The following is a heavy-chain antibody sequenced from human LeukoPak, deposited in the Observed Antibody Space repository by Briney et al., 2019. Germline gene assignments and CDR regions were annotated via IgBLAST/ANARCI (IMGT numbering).Heavy chain of an antibody. J-gene: IGHJ4*02. CDR3: ARVGLFGVVDYFDY. Sequence: SETLSLTCTISGDSFGNYYWAWIRQPPGKGLEWIAHIFKTGTTTYSPSLQSRVTMSIDTSQNQFSLHLSSVTAADTAVYYCARVGLFGVVDYFDYWGQGALVTVSS. V-gene: IGHV4-59*01. D-gene: IGHD3-3*01. CDR1: GDSFGNYY. CDR2: IFKTGTT.